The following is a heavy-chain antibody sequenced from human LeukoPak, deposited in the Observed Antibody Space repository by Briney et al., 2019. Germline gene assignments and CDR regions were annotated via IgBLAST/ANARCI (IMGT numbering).Heavy chain of an antibody. CDR1: GFTVSRTF. Sequence: PGESLRLSCAASGFTVSRTFMSWVRQAPGKGLEWVSVIYSDGSTYYADSVKGRSTISRDNSKNTVYFQMNSLRVEDTAVYYCARSGSGWFGFWGQGTLVTVSS. D-gene: IGHD6-19*01. CDR2: IYSDGST. CDR3: ARSGSGWFGF. J-gene: IGHJ4*02. V-gene: IGHV3-53*01.